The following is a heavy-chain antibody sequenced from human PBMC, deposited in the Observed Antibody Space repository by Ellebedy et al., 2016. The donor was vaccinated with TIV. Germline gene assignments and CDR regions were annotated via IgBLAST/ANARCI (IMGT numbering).Heavy chain of an antibody. V-gene: IGHV3-21*01. J-gene: IGHJ4*02. Sequence: SLKGRFTISRDNAKNSLYLQMNSLRAEDTAVYYCARDLRFDYWGQGTLVTVSS. CDR3: ARDLRFDY.